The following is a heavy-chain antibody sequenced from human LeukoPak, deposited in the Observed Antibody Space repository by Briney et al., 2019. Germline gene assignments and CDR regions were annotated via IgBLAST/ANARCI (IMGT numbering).Heavy chain of an antibody. J-gene: IGHJ2*01. D-gene: IGHD5-12*01. CDR1: GYKFTDLS. Sequence: ASVKVSCKVSGYKFTDLSIHWVRQAPGKGLEWMGGFDPEHNKIIYAQNFRGRVTMSEDTSTDTAYMKLSSLRLDDTADYCATWRVGGYDLGYFDLWGRGTLVTVSS. CDR3: ATWRVGGYDLGYFDL. V-gene: IGHV1-24*01. CDR2: FDPEHNKI.